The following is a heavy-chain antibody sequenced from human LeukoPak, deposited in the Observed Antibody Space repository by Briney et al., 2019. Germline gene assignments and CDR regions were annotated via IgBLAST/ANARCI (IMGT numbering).Heavy chain of an antibody. CDR2: IYHSGST. V-gene: IGHV4-38-2*02. D-gene: IGHD4-17*01. CDR1: GYSISSGYY. J-gene: IGHJ4*02. CDR3: ARDSHGATLGY. Sequence: SETLSLTCTVSGYSISSGYYWGWIRQPPGKGLEWIGSIYHSGSTYYNPSLKSRVTMSVDTSKNQFSLKLSSVTAADTAVYYCARDSHGATLGYWGQGTLVTVSS.